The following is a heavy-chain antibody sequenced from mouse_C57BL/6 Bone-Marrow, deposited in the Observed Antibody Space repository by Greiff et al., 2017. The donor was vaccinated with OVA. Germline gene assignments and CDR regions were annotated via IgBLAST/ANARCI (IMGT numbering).Heavy chain of an antibody. D-gene: IGHD1-1*01. V-gene: IGHV1-82*01. CDR3: AKLLRYHYFDF. J-gene: IGHJ2*01. CDR1: GYAFSSSW. Sequence: VQLQESGPELVKPGASVKISCKASGYAFSSSWMNWVKQRPGKGLEWIGRIYPGDGDTNYNGKFKGKATLTADKSSSTAYMQLSSLTSEDSAVYFCAKLLRYHYFDFWGQGTTLTVSS. CDR2: IYPGDGDT.